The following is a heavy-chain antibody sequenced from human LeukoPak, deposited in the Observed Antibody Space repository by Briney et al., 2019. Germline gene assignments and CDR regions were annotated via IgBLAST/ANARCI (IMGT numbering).Heavy chain of an antibody. J-gene: IGHJ6*03. Sequence: SETLSLTCTVSGGSISSYYWSWIRQPPGKGLEWIGYIYYSGSTNYNPSLKSRVTISVDTSKNQFSLKLGSVTAADTAVYYCASSSGGRYRYMDVWGKGTTVTVSS. CDR3: ASSSGGRYRYMDV. V-gene: IGHV4-59*01. CDR2: IYYSGST. CDR1: GGSISSYY. D-gene: IGHD6-19*01.